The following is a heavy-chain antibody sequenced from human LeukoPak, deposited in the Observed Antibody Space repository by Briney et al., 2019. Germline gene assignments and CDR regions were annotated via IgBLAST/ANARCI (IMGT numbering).Heavy chain of an antibody. Sequence: ASVKVSCKASGGTFSSYAISWVRQAPGQGLEWMGRIIPILGIANYAQKFQGRVTITADKSTSTAYMELSSLRSEDTAVYYCARSALLWFGELPEPTPFDYWGREPWSPSPQ. D-gene: IGHD3-10*01. J-gene: IGHJ4*02. CDR2: IIPILGIA. CDR1: GGTFSSYA. CDR3: ARSALLWFGELPEPTPFDY. V-gene: IGHV1-69*04.